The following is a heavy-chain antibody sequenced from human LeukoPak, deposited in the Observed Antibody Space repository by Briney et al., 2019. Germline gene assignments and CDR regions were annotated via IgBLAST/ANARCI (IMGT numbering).Heavy chain of an antibody. J-gene: IGHJ4*02. Sequence: GGSLRLSCAASGFIFSSYSMSWVRQAPGKGLEWVSSISTSSSYIYYADSVRGRFTVSRDNSKNTLGLQMDSLRAEDTALYYCVTSGSLRLGELSPIDFWGQGTLVTVSS. CDR3: VTSGSLRLGELSPIDF. D-gene: IGHD3-16*02. CDR2: ISTSSSYI. CDR1: GFIFSSYS. V-gene: IGHV3-21*04.